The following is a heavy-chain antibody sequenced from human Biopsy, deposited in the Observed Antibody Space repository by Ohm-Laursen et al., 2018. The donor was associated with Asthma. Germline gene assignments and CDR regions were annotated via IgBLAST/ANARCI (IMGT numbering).Heavy chain of an antibody. CDR3: ARTTYGDDKFDP. J-gene: IGHJ5*02. CDR1: GGSINIGDYY. D-gene: IGHD4-17*01. V-gene: IGHV4-31*03. Sequence: TLSLTCTVSGGSINIGDYYWSWIRQHPGKGLEWIGYIYYSGSTYYNPSLKSRVSILIDTSKNQFSLRLSSVTAADTAVYYCARTTYGDDKFDPWGQGTLVTVSS. CDR2: IYYSGST.